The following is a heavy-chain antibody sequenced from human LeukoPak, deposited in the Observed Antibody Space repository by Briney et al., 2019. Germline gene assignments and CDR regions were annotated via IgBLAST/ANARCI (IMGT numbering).Heavy chain of an antibody. CDR1: GFTFSNYG. V-gene: IGHV3-30*02. CDR2: IRYDGSDT. J-gene: IGHJ3*02. CDR3: ARPVVGYCSSTSCADAFDI. D-gene: IGHD2-2*03. Sequence: PGESLRLSCAASGFTFSNYGMHWVRQAPGKGLEWVAFIRYDGSDTYYADSVKGRFTLSRDNSKNTLYLRMNSLRTEDTAVYYCARPVVGYCSSTSCADAFDIWGQGTMVTVSS.